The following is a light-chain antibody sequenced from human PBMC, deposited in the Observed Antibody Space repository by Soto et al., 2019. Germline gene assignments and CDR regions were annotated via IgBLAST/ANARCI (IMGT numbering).Light chain of an antibody. J-gene: IGKJ1*01. Sequence: EIVLTQFPGTLSLSPGERATLSCRASQTVSNNYLSWYQQKPGQAPGLLIYGASSRATGIPDRFSGSGTGTDFTLTISRLEPEDFAVYYCQQYGDSPRTFGQGTMVEIK. V-gene: IGKV3-20*01. CDR3: QQYGDSPRT. CDR1: QTVSNNY. CDR2: GAS.